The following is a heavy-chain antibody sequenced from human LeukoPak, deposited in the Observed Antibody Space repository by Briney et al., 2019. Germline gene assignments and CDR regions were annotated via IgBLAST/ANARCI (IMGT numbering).Heavy chain of an antibody. D-gene: IGHD6-13*01. V-gene: IGHV4-39*01. CDR3: ARRTSSSWFFDY. CDR2: INYSGST. J-gene: IGHJ4*02. Sequence: SETLSLTCTVSGGSISSSSYYWAWIRQPPGKGLEWIGSINYSGSTYYNPSLKSRVTTSVDTSKNQFSLKMSSVTAADTAVYYCARRTSSSWFFDYWGQGTLVTVSS. CDR1: GGSISSSSYY.